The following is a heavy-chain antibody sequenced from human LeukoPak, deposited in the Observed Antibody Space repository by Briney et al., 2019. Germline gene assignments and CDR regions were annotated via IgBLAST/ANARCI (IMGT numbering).Heavy chain of an antibody. V-gene: IGHV1-18*01. J-gene: IGHJ5*02. D-gene: IGHD5-24*01. CDR3: ARDGGDGYKANWFDT. CDR2: ISAYNANT. CDR1: GYTFTSFG. Sequence: ASVKVSCKASGYTFTSFGISWVRQAPGQGLEWMGWISAYNANTNFAQNLQGRVTMTTDTSTSTAYMELRSLRSDDTAVYYRARDGGDGYKANWFDTWGQGTLVTVSS.